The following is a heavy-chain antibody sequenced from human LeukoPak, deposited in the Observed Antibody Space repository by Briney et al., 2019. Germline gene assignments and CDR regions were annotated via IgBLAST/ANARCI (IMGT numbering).Heavy chain of an antibody. Sequence: GGSLRLSCAASGFTFSSYGMHWVRQAPGKGLEWVAAIWYDGSNKYYADSVKGRFTISRDNSKNTLYLQMNSLRAEDTAVYYCARDGTRDYGDHYFDYWGQGTLVTVSS. D-gene: IGHD4-17*01. CDR2: IWYDGSNK. J-gene: IGHJ4*02. CDR3: ARDGTRDYGDHYFDY. CDR1: GFTFSSYG. V-gene: IGHV3-33*01.